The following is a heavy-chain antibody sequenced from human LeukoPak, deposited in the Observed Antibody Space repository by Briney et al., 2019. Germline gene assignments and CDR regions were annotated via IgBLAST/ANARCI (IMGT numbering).Heavy chain of an antibody. Sequence: ASVKVSCKASGYTFTGYYMHWVRQAPGQGLEWMGWIDPNSGGTNYAQKFQGRVTMTRDTSISTAYMELSRLRSDDTAVYYCARAQQWLATYYYYYYMDVWGKGTPVTVSS. CDR2: IDPNSGGT. CDR1: GYTFTGYY. J-gene: IGHJ6*03. CDR3: ARAQQWLATYYYYYYMDV. V-gene: IGHV1-2*02. D-gene: IGHD6-19*01.